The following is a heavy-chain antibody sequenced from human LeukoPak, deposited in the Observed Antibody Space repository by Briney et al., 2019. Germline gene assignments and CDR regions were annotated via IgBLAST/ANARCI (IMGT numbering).Heavy chain of an antibody. D-gene: IGHD3-10*01. J-gene: IGHJ4*02. CDR3: ARKAKNYYGSGSYYIQYYFDY. CDR2: INHSGST. CDR1: GVSFSGYY. Sequence: KPSETLSLTCAVYGVSFSGYYWSWIRQPPVKGLEWVGEINHSGSTNYNPSLKSRVTISVDTSKNQFSLKLSSVTAADTAVYYCARKAKNYYGSGSYYIQYYFDYWGQGTLVTVSS. V-gene: IGHV4-34*01.